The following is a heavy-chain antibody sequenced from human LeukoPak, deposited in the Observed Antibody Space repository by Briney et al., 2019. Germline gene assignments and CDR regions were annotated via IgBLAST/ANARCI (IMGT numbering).Heavy chain of an antibody. D-gene: IGHD3-16*02. CDR2: ITGSADIT. V-gene: IGHV3-23*01. CDR3: ARVKYYDYVWGSYRGFDY. Sequence: GGSLRLSCAASGFTFSNYGMNWVRQAPGKGLEWVSGITGSADITYYADSVKGRFTISRDNAKNSLYLQMYSLRAEDTAVYYCARVKYYDYVWGSYRGFDYWGQGTLVTVSS. CDR1: GFTFSNYG. J-gene: IGHJ4*02.